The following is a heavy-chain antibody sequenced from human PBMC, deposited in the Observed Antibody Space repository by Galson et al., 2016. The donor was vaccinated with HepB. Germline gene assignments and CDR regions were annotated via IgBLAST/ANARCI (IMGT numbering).Heavy chain of an antibody. CDR2: IDWDDDK. D-gene: IGHD5-12*01. V-gene: IGHV2-70*11. J-gene: IGHJ3*02. Sequence: PALVKPTQTHTLTCTFSGFSLSTSGMCVSWIRQPPGKALEWLARIDWDDDKYYSTSLKTRLTISKDTSKNQGVLTMTNMDPVDTATYYCARRSGYDLGGAFDIWGQGTMVTVSS. CDR1: GFSLSTSGMC. CDR3: ARRSGYDLGGAFDI.